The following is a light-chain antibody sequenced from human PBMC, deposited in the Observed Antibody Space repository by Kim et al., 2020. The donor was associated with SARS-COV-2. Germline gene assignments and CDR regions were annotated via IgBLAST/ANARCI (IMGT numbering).Light chain of an antibody. J-gene: IGKJ4*01. CDR3: QQRFNWPPWT. CDR1: QNTRNY. Sequence: SPGERATRSRRASQNTRNYLAWYQHKPGQAPPLLIYDASNRATGIPARCSGSGSGTDFTLTTSSLEPEDFALYYCQQRFNWPPWTFGGGTKVDIK. V-gene: IGKV3-11*01. CDR2: DAS.